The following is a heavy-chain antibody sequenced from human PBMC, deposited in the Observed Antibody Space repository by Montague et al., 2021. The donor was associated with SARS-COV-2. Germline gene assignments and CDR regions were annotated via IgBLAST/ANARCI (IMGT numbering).Heavy chain of an antibody. D-gene: IGHD3/OR15-3a*01. V-gene: IGHV4-34*12. CDR2: IQRGDP. Sequence: SETLSLTCAVYGESYSPYHGSFSSYHWSWIRQSQGKGLVWIGDIQRGDPKYNPSLKSRVTISVDTARKQLSRTLTSVTAADTAVYYCARRAAPLLHLDWSQSYYAYCGLGVWGQGTTVVVS. J-gene: IGHJ6*02. CDR1: GESYSPYHGSFSSYH. CDR3: ARRAAPLLHLDWSQSYYAYCGLGV.